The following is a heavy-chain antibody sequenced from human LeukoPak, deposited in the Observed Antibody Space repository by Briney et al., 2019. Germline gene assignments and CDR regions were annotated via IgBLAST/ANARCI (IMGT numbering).Heavy chain of an antibody. CDR3: AKEPRHCGADWFSLLDY. CDR1: GFTFSSYS. V-gene: IGHV3-23*01. J-gene: IGHJ4*02. Sequence: PGGSLRLSCAASGFTFSSYSMSWVRQAPGKGLEWVSLISGSGGRTYYADSVKGRFTISRDNSKNTLYLQMNSLRAEGTAVFYCAKEPRHCGADWFSLLDYWGQGTPVTVSS. D-gene: IGHD2-21*02. CDR2: ISGSGGRT.